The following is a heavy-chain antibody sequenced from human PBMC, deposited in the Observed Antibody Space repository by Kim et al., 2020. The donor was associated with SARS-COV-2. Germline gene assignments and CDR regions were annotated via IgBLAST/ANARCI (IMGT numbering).Heavy chain of an antibody. D-gene: IGHD3-9*01. CDR1: GFTFSSYG. J-gene: IGHJ6*02. CDR2: IWYDGSNK. Sequence: GGSLRLSCAASGFTFSSYGMHWVRQAPGKGLEWVAVIWYDGSNKYYADSVKGRFTISRDNSKYTLYLQMNSLRAEDTAVYYCAKDTILGGSRILTGYWTGYYGMDVWGQGTTVTVSS. V-gene: IGHV3-33*06. CDR3: AKDTILGGSRILTGYWTGYYGMDV.